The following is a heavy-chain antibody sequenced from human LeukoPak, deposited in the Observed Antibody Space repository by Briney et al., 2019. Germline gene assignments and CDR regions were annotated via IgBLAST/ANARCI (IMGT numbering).Heavy chain of an antibody. V-gene: IGHV3-33*01. CDR2: IWYDGSNK. CDR1: GFTFSSYG. CDR3: ATGSPGIAAAAGARNY. J-gene: IGHJ4*02. Sequence: PGRSLRLSCAASGFTFSSYGMHWVRQAPGKGLEWVAVIWYDGSNKYYADSVKGRFTISRDNSKNTVYLQMNSLRAEDTAVYYCATGSPGIAAAAGARNYWGQGTLVTVSS. D-gene: IGHD6-25*01.